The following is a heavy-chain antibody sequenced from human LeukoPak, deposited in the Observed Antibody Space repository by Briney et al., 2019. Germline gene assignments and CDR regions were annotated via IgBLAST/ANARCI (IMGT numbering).Heavy chain of an antibody. V-gene: IGHV3-7*01. CDR1: GFTFSSYW. Sequence: GGSLRLSCAASGFTFSSYWMSWVRRAPGKGLEWVANIKQDGSEKYYVDSVKDRFTISRDNAKSSLYLQMNSLRAEDTAVYYCARDLRFYDYWGQGTLVTVSS. J-gene: IGHJ4*02. CDR3: ARDLRFYDY. D-gene: IGHD3-3*01. CDR2: IKQDGSEK.